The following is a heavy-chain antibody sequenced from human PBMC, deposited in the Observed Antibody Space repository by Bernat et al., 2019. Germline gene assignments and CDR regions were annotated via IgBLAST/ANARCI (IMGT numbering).Heavy chain of an antibody. V-gene: IGHV4-39*01. CDR1: GDSISRNNYY. CDR3: ARHIWDGDSSSWYFDV. J-gene: IGHJ2*01. D-gene: IGHD6-6*01. CDR2: TLYSGST. Sequence: QQQLQESGPGLVKPSETLFLTCSVSGDSISRNNYYWGWIRQPPGKGLEWIGSTLYSGSTYYNPSLKSRVTISVDRSKNQFSLMLTSVTAADTAVFYCARHIWDGDSSSWYFDVWGRGTLVSVFS.